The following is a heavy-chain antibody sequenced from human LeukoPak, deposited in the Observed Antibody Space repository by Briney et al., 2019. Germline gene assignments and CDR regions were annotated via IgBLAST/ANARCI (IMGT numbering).Heavy chain of an antibody. CDR3: ARVLRGPTYYFDY. CDR1: EFTFSSYS. J-gene: IGHJ4*02. Sequence: PGGSLRLSCAASEFTFSSYSMNWVRQAPGKGLEWVSYISSSSSTIYYADSVKGRFTISRDNAKNSLYLQMNSLRAEDTAVYYCARVLRGPTYYFDYWGQGTLVTVSS. CDR2: ISSSSSTI. V-gene: IGHV3-48*04.